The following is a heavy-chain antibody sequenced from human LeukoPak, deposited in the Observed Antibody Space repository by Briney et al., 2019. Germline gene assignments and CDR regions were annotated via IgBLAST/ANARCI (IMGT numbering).Heavy chain of an antibody. D-gene: IGHD3-3*01. J-gene: IGHJ6*03. CDR3: ARAGAIFGVVKHYYYYMDV. Sequence: ASVKVSCKASGGTFRSYAISWVRQAPGQGLEWMGGIIPIFGTANYAQKFQGRVTITADESTSTAYMELSSLRSEDTAVYYCARAGAIFGVVKHYYYYMDVWGKGTTVTVSS. CDR1: GGTFRSYA. CDR2: IIPIFGTA. V-gene: IGHV1-69*13.